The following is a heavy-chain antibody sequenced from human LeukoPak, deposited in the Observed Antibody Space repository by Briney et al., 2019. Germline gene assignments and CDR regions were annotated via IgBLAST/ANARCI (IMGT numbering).Heavy chain of an antibody. CDR3: ARDWYGGKTFDY. CDR1: GFTFSSYS. J-gene: IGHJ4*02. V-gene: IGHV3-21*01. CDR2: ISSSSSYI. Sequence: GGSLRLSCAASGFTFSSYSMNWVRQAPGKGLEWVSSISSSSSYIYYADSVEGRFTISRDNAKNSLYLQMNSLRAEDTAVYYCARDWYGGKTFDYWGQGTLVTVSS. D-gene: IGHD4-23*01.